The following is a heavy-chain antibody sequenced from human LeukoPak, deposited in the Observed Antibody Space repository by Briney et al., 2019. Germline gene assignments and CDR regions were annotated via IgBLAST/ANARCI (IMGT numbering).Heavy chain of an antibody. CDR3: ARDHRPSYDSSAYYYPGDY. CDR2: INPSGGTT. CDR1: GYTFTSYY. J-gene: IGHJ4*02. V-gene: IGHV1-46*01. D-gene: IGHD3-22*01. Sequence: ASVKVSCKASGYTFTSYYIHWVRQAPGQGLEWMAIINPSGGTTSYAQKFQGRLTMTRDTSTSTVYMELSSLRPEDTAVYYCARDHRPSYDSSAYYYPGDYWGQGTLVTVSS.